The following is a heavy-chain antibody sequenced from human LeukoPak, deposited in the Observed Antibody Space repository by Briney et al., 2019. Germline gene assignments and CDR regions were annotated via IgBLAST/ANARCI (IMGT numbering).Heavy chain of an antibody. Sequence: GGSLRLSCVAAGFTFRSYEMNWVRQAPGKGLEWVSYISSSGSTMYYADSVKGRFTISRDNAKNSLYLQMNSLRAEDTAVYYCARLLVYNSGGEAFDHWGQGTLVTVSS. CDR1: GFTFRSYE. CDR3: ARLLVYNSGGEAFDH. CDR2: ISSSGSTM. D-gene: IGHD1-20*01. J-gene: IGHJ4*02. V-gene: IGHV3-48*03.